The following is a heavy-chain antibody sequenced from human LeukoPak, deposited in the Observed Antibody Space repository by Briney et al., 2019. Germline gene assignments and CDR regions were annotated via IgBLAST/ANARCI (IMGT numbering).Heavy chain of an antibody. CDR1: GFTFSSYA. J-gene: IGHJ3*02. V-gene: IGHV3-30-3*01. CDR3: ARGSVVGGRDAFDI. D-gene: IGHD1-26*01. Sequence: PGGSLRLSCAASGFTFSSYAMHWVRQAPGKGLEWVAVISYDGSHEYYGDSVKGRFTISRDNSKNTLYLQMNSLRAEDTAVYYCARGSVVGGRDAFDIWGQGTMVTVSS. CDR2: ISYDGSHE.